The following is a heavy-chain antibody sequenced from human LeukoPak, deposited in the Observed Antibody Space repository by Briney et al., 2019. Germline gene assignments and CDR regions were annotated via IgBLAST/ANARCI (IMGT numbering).Heavy chain of an antibody. D-gene: IGHD4-23*01. CDR2: ISYDGSNK. V-gene: IGHV3-30*18. CDR3: AKDQDYGGNSAGDY. J-gene: IGHJ4*02. Sequence: PGGSLRLSCAASGFTFSSYGMHWVRQAPGKGLEWVAVISYDGSNKYYADSVKGRFTISRDNSKNTLYLQMNSLRAEDTAVYYCAKDQDYGGNSAGDYWGQGTLFTVSS. CDR1: GFTFSSYG.